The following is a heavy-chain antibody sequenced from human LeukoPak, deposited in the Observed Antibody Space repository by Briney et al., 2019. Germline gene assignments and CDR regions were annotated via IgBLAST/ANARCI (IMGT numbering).Heavy chain of an antibody. D-gene: IGHD6-13*01. CDR3: ARVRTLSIAAAGNYYYMDV. V-gene: IGHV3-21*01. J-gene: IGHJ6*03. Sequence: GGSLTLSCAASGFTFSSYSMKWVRQAPGKGLEWVSSISSSSSYIYYADSVKGRLTISRDNAKNSLYLQMNSLRAEDTAVYYCARVRTLSIAAAGNYYYMDVWGKGTTVTVSS. CDR1: GFTFSSYS. CDR2: ISSSSSYI.